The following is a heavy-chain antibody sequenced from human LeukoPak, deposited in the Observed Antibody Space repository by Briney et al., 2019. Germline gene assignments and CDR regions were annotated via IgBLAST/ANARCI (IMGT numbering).Heavy chain of an antibody. CDR1: GGSISSGDYY. V-gene: IGHV4-61*08. Sequence: PSETLSLTCTVSGGSISSGDYYWSWIRQPPGKGLQWIGYIHNSGSTNYNPSLKSRVTISVDTSKNQFSLKLSSVTAADTAVYYCARGGDYGMDVWGQGTTVTVSS. CDR2: IHNSGST. J-gene: IGHJ6*02. D-gene: IGHD3-3*01. CDR3: ARGGDYGMDV.